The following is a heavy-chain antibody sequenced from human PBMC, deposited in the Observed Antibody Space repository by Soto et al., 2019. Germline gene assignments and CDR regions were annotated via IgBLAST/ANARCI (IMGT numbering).Heavy chain of an antibody. V-gene: IGHV5-51*01. CDR2: IYPGDSDT. D-gene: IGHD4-4*01. J-gene: IGHJ6*02. Sequence: GESLKISCKGSGYSFTSYRIGWVRQMPGKGLEWMGIIYPGDSDTRYSPSFQGQVTISADKSISTAYLQWSSLKASDTAMYYCVRLGVTTYYYYYYGMGVWGQGTTVTVSS. CDR1: GYSFTSYR. CDR3: VRLGVTTYYYYYYGMGV.